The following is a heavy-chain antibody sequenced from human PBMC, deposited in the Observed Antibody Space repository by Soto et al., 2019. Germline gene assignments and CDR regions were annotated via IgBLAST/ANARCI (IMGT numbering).Heavy chain of an antibody. Sequence: QVQLVESGGGVVQPGRSLRLSCAASGFNFNNYAMPWVRQAPGKGLDWLAAISYDGHNKFYADSGKARFTISRDNSKTTLFLQMNSLRPEGTAVYYCARDPRSLDYYCDYWGQGTLVTVSS. CDR1: GFNFNNYA. J-gene: IGHJ4*02. D-gene: IGHD1-1*01. V-gene: IGHV3-30-3*01. CDR3: ARDPRSLDYYCDY. CDR2: ISYDGHNK.